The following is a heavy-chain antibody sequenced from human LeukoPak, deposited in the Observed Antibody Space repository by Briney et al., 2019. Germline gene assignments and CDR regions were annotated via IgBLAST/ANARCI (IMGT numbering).Heavy chain of an antibody. J-gene: IGHJ4*02. CDR3: ARGLISRYSSAYFDY. D-gene: IGHD6-19*01. CDR2: ISAYNGNT. V-gene: IGHV1-18*01. CDR1: GYTFTSYG. Sequence: ASVKVSCKASGYTFTSYGISWVRQAPGQGLEWMGWISAYNGNTNYAQKLQGRVTMTTDTSTSTAYMELRSLRSDDTAVYYCARGLISRYSSAYFDYWGQGTLVTVSS.